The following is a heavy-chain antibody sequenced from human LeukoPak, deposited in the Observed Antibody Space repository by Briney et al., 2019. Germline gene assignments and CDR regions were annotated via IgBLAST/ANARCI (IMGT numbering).Heavy chain of an antibody. CDR1: GGSISSYY. Sequence: SETLSLTCTVSGGSISSYYWSWIRQPAARGLEWIGRIYTTGRTNYNASLKSRVIMSVDTSNNQFSLKLSSVTAADTAVYYCARGKKQLWSLDYYMDVWGKGTTVTVSS. CDR3: ARGKKQLWSLDYYMDV. D-gene: IGHD5-18*01. J-gene: IGHJ6*03. CDR2: IYTTGRT. V-gene: IGHV4-4*07.